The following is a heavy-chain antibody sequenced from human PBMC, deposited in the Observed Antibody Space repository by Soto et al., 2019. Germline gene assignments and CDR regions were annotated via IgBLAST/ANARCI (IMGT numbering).Heavy chain of an antibody. J-gene: IGHJ4*02. D-gene: IGHD3-9*01. CDR2: ISPHSFNT. V-gene: IGHV1-18*01. Sequence: ASVKVSCKASGYTFTHFYITWVRQAPGQGLEWMGAISPHSFNTNYAQKFRGRVTLTTEKSTNTAYMDLRSLTSDDTAVYYCARDEGGYDILTGCYKAHHFDYWGQGVPVTVSS. CDR1: GYTFTHFY. CDR3: ARDEGGYDILTGCYKAHHFDY.